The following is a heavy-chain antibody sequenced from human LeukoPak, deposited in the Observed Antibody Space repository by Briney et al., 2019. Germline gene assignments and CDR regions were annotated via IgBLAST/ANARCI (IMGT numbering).Heavy chain of an antibody. V-gene: IGHV4-59*01. Sequence: SETLSLTCTVSGGSISSYYWSWIRQPPGKGLEWIGYIYYSGSTNYNPSLKSRVTISVDTSKNQLSLKLSSVTAADTAVYYCAGLYCSSTSCPGLWWYFDLWGRGTLVTVSS. CDR2: IYYSGST. CDR1: GGSISSYY. CDR3: AGLYCSSTSCPGLWWYFDL. J-gene: IGHJ2*01. D-gene: IGHD2-2*01.